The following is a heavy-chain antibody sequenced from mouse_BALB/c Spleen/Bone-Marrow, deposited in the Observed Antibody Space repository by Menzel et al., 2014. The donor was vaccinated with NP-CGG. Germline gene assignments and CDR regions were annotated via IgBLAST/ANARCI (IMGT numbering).Heavy chain of an antibody. V-gene: IGHV7-3*02. CDR2: IRNKAKGYTT. Sequence: EVQLQQSGGGLVQPGGSLRLSCATSGFTFTDYYMSWVRQPPGKALEWLGFIRNKAKGYTTDYSASVKGRFTISRDNSQSISYLQMNTLRAEDSATYYCAGDAAVVFYWYFDVWGAGTTVTVSS. D-gene: IGHD3-3*01. CDR3: AGDAAVVFYWYFDV. J-gene: IGHJ1*01. CDR1: GFTFTDYY.